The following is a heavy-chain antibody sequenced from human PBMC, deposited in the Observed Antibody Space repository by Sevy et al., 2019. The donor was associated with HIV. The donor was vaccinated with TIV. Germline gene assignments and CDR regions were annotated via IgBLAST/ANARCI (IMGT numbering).Heavy chain of an antibody. V-gene: IGHV3-7*01. Sequence: GGSLRLSCVGAGISIRSHWMNWVRQSPGKGLEWVANINQDGSEIYYVGSVKGRFTISRDNARNSGYLQMHSLSVEDSGVYYCARAMGVWGQGTTVTVSS. J-gene: IGHJ6*02. CDR2: INQDGSEI. CDR1: GISIRSHW. CDR3: ARAMGV.